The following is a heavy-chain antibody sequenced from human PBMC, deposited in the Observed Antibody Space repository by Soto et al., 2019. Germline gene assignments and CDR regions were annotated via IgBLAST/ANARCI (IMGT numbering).Heavy chain of an antibody. CDR2: ISAYNGNS. V-gene: IGHV1-18*04. CDR1: AYTFTSYG. D-gene: IGHD2-2*01. Sequence: ASVKVSCKASAYTFTSYGITWVQQAPGQGLEWVGWISAYNGNSNYAQKYEGRVTMTTDTSTSTAYLELSSLRSDDTAVYYCARIADCSTTSCSFPSRFHVRGYYYYYGLDVWGQGTTVTV. CDR3: ARIADCSTTSCSFPSRFHVRGYYYYYGLDV. J-gene: IGHJ6*02.